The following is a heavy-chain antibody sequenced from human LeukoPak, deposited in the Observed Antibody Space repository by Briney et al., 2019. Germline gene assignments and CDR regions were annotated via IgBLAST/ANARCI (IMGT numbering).Heavy chain of an antibody. V-gene: IGHV4-34*01. CDR3: ARRDYDYVWGSYRAFDI. D-gene: IGHD3-16*02. CDR1: GGSFSGYC. Sequence: PSETLSLTCAVYGGSFSGYCWSWIRQPPGKGLEWIGEINHSGSTNYNPSLKSRVTISVDTSKNQFSLKLSSVTAADTAVYYCARRDYDYVWGSYRAFDIWGQGTMVTVSS. CDR2: INHSGST. J-gene: IGHJ3*02.